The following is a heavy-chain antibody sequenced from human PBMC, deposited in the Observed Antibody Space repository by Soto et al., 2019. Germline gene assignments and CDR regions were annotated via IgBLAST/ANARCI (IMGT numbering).Heavy chain of an antibody. CDR1: GFTFSTYS. CDR2: ISSGSSTI. Sequence: EVQLVESGGGLVQPGGSLRLSCAASGFTFSTYSMNWVRQAPGKGLEWVSYISSGSSTIYYTDSVKGRFTISRDNAKNSLYMQMNSLRADDTAVYYCARDRAGHYGMDVWGQGTKVTVSS. V-gene: IGHV3-48*01. D-gene: IGHD3-10*01. J-gene: IGHJ6*02. CDR3: ARDRAGHYGMDV.